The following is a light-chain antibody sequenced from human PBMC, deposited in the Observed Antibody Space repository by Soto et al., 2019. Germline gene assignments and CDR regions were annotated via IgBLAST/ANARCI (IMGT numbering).Light chain of an antibody. CDR1: SSNIGSNT. CDR2: SNN. CDR3: AAWDDSLSYV. J-gene: IGLJ1*01. Sequence: QSVLTQPPSVSGAPGQRVTISCTGSSSNIGSNTVNWYQQLPGTAPKLLIYSNNQRPSGVPDRFSGSKSGTSASLAISGLQSEDEADYYCAAWDDSLSYVFGTGTKVTVL. V-gene: IGLV1-44*01.